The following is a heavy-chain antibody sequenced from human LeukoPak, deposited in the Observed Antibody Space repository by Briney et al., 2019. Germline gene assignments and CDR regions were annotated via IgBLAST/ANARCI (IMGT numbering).Heavy chain of an antibody. J-gene: IGHJ4*02. V-gene: IGHV3-48*03. D-gene: IGHD5-12*01. Sequence: GVPLRLSCAASGFTFSSYGMKWVRLAPGKGLEWVSDISSSGSTIYYADSVKGRFTISRDNAKNSLYLQMNSLRAEDTAVYYCARGYRGYNDYWGQGTLVTVSS. CDR1: GFTFSSYG. CDR3: ARGYRGYNDY. CDR2: ISSSGSTI.